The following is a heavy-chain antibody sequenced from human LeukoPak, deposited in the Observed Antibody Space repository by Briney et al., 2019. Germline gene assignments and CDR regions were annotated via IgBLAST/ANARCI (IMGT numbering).Heavy chain of an antibody. V-gene: IGHV3-21*01. CDR3: ARGLDYSTGFDY. CDR1: GFTFSSSTFGSYT. D-gene: IGHD4-11*01. CDR2: ISSTGTYI. J-gene: IGHJ4*02. Sequence: PGGSLRLSCATSGFTFSSSTFGSYTMNWVREAPGMGLEWVSSISSTGTYIYYTASVKGRFTISGDIANSLLYLQMNSLRADDTAVYYCARGLDYSTGFDYWGQGTLVTVSS.